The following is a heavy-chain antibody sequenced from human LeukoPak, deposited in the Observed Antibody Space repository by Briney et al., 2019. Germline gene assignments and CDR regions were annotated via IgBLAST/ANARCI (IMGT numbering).Heavy chain of an antibody. V-gene: IGHV4-30-4*08. CDR2: IYHSGST. Sequence: PSQTLSLTCTVSGDSISSGDYYWTWIRQPPGKALEWIGYIYHSGSTYYNPSLNSRVTISVDTSKNQFSLKLASVTAADTAVYYCARGTVVVVNTSLDPWGQGTLVTVSS. J-gene: IGHJ5*02. CDR1: GDSISSGDYY. CDR3: ARGTVVVVNTSLDP. D-gene: IGHD3-22*01.